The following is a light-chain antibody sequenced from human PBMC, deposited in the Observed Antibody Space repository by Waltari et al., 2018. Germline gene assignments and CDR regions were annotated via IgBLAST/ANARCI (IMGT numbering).Light chain of an antibody. V-gene: IGLV2-11*01. CDR2: AVS. J-gene: IGLJ2*01. CDR3: CSYAGQFTWV. Sequence: QSALTQPPSVSGSPGQSVTIAPTGTSLHIRDANDASWFQQYPGKAPKVIMFAVSERPSGVPDRFSGSKSGNTASLTISGLQSEDESHYFCCSYAGQFTWVFGGGTKLTVL. CDR1: SLHIRDAND.